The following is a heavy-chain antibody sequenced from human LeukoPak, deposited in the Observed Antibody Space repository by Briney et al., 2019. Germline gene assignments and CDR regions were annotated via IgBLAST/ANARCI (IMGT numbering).Heavy chain of an antibody. D-gene: IGHD3-22*01. CDR2: INPNSGGT. V-gene: IGHV1-2*02. CDR1: GYTFTGYY. CDR3: ARDSTRTSYQYYDSRFGY. Sequence: GASVKVSCKASGYTFTGYYMHWVRQAPGQGLEWMGWINPNSGGTNYAQKFQSRVTMTRDTSISTASMELSRLRSDDTAVYYCARDSTRTSYQYYDSRFGYWGQGTLVTVSS. J-gene: IGHJ4*02.